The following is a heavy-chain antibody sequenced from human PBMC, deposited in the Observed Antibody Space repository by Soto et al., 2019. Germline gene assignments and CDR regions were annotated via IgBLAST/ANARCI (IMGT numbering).Heavy chain of an antibody. CDR2: ISYDGGDR. CDR1: GLTFTIHA. V-gene: IGHV3-30-3*01. J-gene: IGHJ3*02. Sequence: QVHLVESGGGVVQPGRSLRLSCAASGLTFTIHAMHWVRQAPGRGLEWVAGISYDGGDRNYADSVKGRFTISRDKSKNTLHLQMNMLRAEDTDVYYCASVWGDVAFDTWGQGTRVTVSS. D-gene: IGHD2-21*01. CDR3: ASVWGDVAFDT.